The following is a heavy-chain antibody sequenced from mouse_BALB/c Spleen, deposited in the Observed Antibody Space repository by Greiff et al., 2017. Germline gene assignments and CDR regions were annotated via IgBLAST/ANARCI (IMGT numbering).Heavy chain of an antibody. V-gene: IGHV1-14*01. CDR3: ARDYYGSSYGAMDY. CDR2: INPYNDGT. CDR1: GYTFTSYV. D-gene: IGHD1-1*01. Sequence: EVKLMESGPELVKPGASVKMSCKASGYTFTSYVMHWVKQKPGQGLEWIGYINPYNDGTKYNEKFKGKATLTSDKSSSTAYMELSSLTSEDSAVYYCARDYYGSSYGAMDYWGQGTSVTVSS. J-gene: IGHJ4*01.